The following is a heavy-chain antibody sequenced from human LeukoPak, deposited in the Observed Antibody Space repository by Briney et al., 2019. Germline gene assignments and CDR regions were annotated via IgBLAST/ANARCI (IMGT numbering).Heavy chain of an antibody. J-gene: IGHJ4*02. D-gene: IGHD5-24*01. V-gene: IGHV3-53*01. CDR2: VYGGGNT. Sequence: GGSLRLSCAASGFTVANDRMSWVRQAPGKGLEWVSTVYGGGNTAYADSVKGRFTISGDTSKNTLLLQMNSLRAEDTALYFCVRERFGAIVENWGQGALVIVSS. CDR1: GFTVANDR. CDR3: VRERFGAIVEN.